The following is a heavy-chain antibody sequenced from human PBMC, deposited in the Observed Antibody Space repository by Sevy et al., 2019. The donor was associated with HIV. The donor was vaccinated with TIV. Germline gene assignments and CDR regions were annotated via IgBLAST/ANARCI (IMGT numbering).Heavy chain of an antibody. CDR1: GYTFTGYY. V-gene: IGHV1-2*02. CDR3: AREGWSIAARPGGIDYYYYGMDV. D-gene: IGHD6-6*01. J-gene: IGHJ6*02. CDR2: INPNSGGT. Sequence: ASQKVSCKASGYTFTGYYMHWVRQAPGQGLEWMGWINPNSGGTNYAQKFQGRVTMTRDTSISTAYMELSRLRSDDTAVYYCAREGWSIAARPGGIDYYYYGMDVWGQGTTVTVSS.